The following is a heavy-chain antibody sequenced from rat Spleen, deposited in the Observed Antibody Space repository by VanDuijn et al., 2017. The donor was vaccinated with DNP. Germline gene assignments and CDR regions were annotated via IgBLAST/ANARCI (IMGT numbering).Heavy chain of an antibody. Sequence: EVQLVESGGGLVQPGGSLKLSCAASGFNFSDYNMAWVRQTPKKGLEWVTAILFDGGSTYYGDSVKGRFTISRDNAKSTLYLQMNSLRSEDMATYYCASWGIRAYYFDSWGQGVMVTVSS. D-gene: IGHD4-3*01. J-gene: IGHJ2*01. CDR1: GFNFSDYN. CDR3: ASWGIRAYYFDS. V-gene: IGHV5S10*01. CDR2: ILFDGGST.